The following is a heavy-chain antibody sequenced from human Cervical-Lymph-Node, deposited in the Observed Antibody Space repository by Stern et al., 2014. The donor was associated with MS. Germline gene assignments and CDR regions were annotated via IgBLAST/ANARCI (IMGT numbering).Heavy chain of an antibody. CDR2: ISSGSSYT. D-gene: IGHD6-13*01. Sequence: VQLVESGGGLVKPGGSLRLSCAASGFTFSDYYMSWIRQAPGKGLEWASYISSGSSYTSYAYSVKGRFTISRDNAKNSLYLQMNSLRAEDTAVYYCARGIAAAGNFDYWGQGTLVTVSS. J-gene: IGHJ4*02. V-gene: IGHV3-11*06. CDR1: GFTFSDYY. CDR3: ARGIAAAGNFDY.